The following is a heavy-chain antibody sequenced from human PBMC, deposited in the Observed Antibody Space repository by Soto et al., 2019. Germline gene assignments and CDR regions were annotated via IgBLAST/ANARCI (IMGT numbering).Heavy chain of an antibody. Sequence: PWGSLRLSCAASRLSFYSYSMNWVRQAPGKGLEWVSSISSSSSYIYYADSVKGRFTISRDNAKNSLYLQMNSMRAEDTAVYYCANSSYGMDVWGQGTTVTVSS. J-gene: IGHJ6*02. V-gene: IGHV3-21*01. CDR3: ANSSYGMDV. CDR2: ISSSSSYI. CDR1: RLSFYSYS.